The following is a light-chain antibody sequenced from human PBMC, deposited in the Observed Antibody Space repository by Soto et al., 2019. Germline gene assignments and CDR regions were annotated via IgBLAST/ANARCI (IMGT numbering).Light chain of an antibody. Sequence: DIQMTQSPSSLSASVGDRVTITCRASQNIVSRYLSWYQQRPGRAPNLLISGAFNLQSGVPSRFSGSGSGTDFTLTISSVQPEEFATYCCQQTHSSPLTFGGGTKVEIK. J-gene: IGKJ4*01. CDR2: GAF. V-gene: IGKV1-39*01. CDR3: QQTHSSPLT. CDR1: QNIVSRY.